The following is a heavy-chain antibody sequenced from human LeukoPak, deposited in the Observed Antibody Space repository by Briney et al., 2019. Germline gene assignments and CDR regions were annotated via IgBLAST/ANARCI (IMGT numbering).Heavy chain of an antibody. CDR1: GGSISSYY. Sequence: SETLSLTCTVSGGSISSYYWSWIRQPPGKGLEWIGYIYYSGSTNYNPSLKSRVTISVDTSKNQFSLKLSSVTAADAAVYYCARHMGLGYTYFYPYFDYWGQGTLVTVSS. V-gene: IGHV4-59*08. CDR3: ARHMGLGYTYFYPYFDY. D-gene: IGHD1-1*01. CDR2: IYYSGST. J-gene: IGHJ4*01.